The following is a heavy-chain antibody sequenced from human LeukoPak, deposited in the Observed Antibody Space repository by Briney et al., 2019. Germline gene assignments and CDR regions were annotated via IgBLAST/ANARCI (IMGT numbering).Heavy chain of an antibody. Sequence: SETLSLTCTVSGGSVTSSVYFWGWIRQPPGKGLDWIATIATIPFRERTYYNPSLKSRVTISVDTSKNEFYLKVTSVTAADTALYYCARHDGDPSVNWFDPWGQGTLVTVSS. D-gene: IGHD3-3*01. CDR1: GGSVTSSVYF. CDR2: IATIPFRERT. V-gene: IGHV4-39*01. J-gene: IGHJ5*02. CDR3: ARHDGDPSVNWFDP.